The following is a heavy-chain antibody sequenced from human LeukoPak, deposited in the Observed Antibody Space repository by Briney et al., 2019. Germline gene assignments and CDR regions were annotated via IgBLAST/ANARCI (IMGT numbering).Heavy chain of an antibody. D-gene: IGHD2-2*01. J-gene: IGHJ4*02. CDR3: ARGYCSSTSCYAGHFDY. CDR2: IIPIFGTA. V-gene: IGHV1-69*13. CDR1: GGTFSSYA. Sequence: ASVKVSCKASGGTFSSYAISWVRQAPGQGLEWMGGIIPIFGTANYAQKFQGRVTITADESTSTAYMEPSSLRSEDTAVYYCARGYCSSTSCYAGHFDYWGQGTLVTVSS.